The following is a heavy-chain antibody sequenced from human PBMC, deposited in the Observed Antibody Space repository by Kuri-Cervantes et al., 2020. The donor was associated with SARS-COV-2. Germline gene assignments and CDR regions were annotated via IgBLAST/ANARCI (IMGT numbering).Heavy chain of an antibody. CDR1: GFTFSGYS. D-gene: IGHD1-26*01. CDR3: ARDRRVGWADY. V-gene: IGHV3-7*01. J-gene: IGHJ4*02. CDR2: IKQDGSEK. Sequence: GGSLRLSCAASGFTFSGYSMSWVRQAPGKGLEWVANIKQDGSEKYYVDSVKGRFTISRDNAKNSLYLQMNSLRAEDTAVYYCARDRRVGWADYWGQGTLVTVSS.